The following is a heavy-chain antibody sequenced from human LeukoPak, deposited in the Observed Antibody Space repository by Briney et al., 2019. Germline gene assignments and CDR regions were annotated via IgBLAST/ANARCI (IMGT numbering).Heavy chain of an antibody. CDR3: TTLTVASNFDY. J-gene: IGHJ4*02. CDR2: ISSSGTTT. Sequence: GGSLRLSCAASGFSFSVYEMHWVLQAAGKELEWILDISSSGTTTYYADSVNGRFTISIDNTKNSLYLQLNRLRFKHPAVYYCTTLTVASNFDYWGQGTLVTVSS. CDR1: GFSFSVYE. V-gene: IGHV3-48*03. D-gene: IGHD6-19*01.